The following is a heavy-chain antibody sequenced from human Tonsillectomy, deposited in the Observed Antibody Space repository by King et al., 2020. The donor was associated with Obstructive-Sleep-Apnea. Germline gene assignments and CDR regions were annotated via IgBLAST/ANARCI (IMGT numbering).Heavy chain of an antibody. CDR3: AKHPAVGSYYYFDY. J-gene: IGHJ4*02. CDR2: ISGSGATT. D-gene: IGHD1-26*01. Sequence: VQLVESGGGLVQPGGSLRLSCAASGFTFSTYAMSWVRQALGKGLEWVSSISGSGATTYYADSVKGRFTISRDNSKNTLYLQMNSLRAEDTAVYYCAKHPAVGSYYYFDYWGQGTLVTVSS. V-gene: IGHV3-23*04. CDR1: GFTFSTYA.